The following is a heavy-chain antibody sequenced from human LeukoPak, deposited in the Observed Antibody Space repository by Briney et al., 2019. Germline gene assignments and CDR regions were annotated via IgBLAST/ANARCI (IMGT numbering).Heavy chain of an antibody. D-gene: IGHD3-22*01. CDR1: RYSISNGYY. CDR2: IYHGGST. CDR3: ARFDSSGYYFDY. J-gene: IGHJ4*02. Sequence: SETLSLTCAVSRYSISNGYYWGWIRQPPGKGLEWIGIIYHGGSTYYNPSLKSRVTISVDTSKNRFSLKLSSVTAADTAVYFCARFDSSGYYFDYWGQGTLVTVSS. V-gene: IGHV4-38-2*01.